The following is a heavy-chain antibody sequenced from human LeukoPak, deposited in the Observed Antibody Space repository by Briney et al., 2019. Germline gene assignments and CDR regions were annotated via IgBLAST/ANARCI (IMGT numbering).Heavy chain of an antibody. CDR1: GGSISSYY. V-gene: IGHV4-59*08. D-gene: IGHD2-15*01. J-gene: IGHJ3*02. Sequence: PSETLSLTCTVSGGSISSYYWSWIRQPPGKGLEWIEYIYYSGSTKYNPSLKSRVTTSVDTSKNQFSLKLSSVTAADTAVYYCARHVGYCSGRSCYGVAFDIWGQGTMVTVSS. CDR2: IYYSGST. CDR3: ARHVGYCSGRSCYGVAFDI.